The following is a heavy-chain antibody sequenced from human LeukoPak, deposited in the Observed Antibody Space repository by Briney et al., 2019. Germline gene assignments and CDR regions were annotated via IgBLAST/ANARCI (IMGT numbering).Heavy chain of an antibody. CDR1: RFTFSSYS. J-gene: IGHJ4*02. V-gene: IGHV3-21*01. CDR2: ISSSSSYI. D-gene: IGHD4-17*01. CDR3: ARDNGDDYFDY. Sequence: GGSLRLSCAASRFTFSSYSMNWVRPAPGRGLEGVSSISSSSSYIYYADSVKGRFTISRDNAKNSLYLQMNSLRAEDTAVYYCARDNGDDYFDYWGQGTLVTVSS.